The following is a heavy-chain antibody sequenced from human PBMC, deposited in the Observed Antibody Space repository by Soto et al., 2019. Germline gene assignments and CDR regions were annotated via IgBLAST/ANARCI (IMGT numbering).Heavy chain of an antibody. D-gene: IGHD3-10*01. Sequence: GGSLRLSCAASGFTFKNFAMHWVRQAPGKGLEWVAMIWYDAVGKYYADSVKGRFTISRDHSKNTLSLQMDSLTAEDTAVYYCAKDRGTTQTYYFDYWGQGTLVTVSS. V-gene: IGHV3-33*06. J-gene: IGHJ4*02. CDR2: IWYDAVGK. CDR1: GFTFKNFA. CDR3: AKDRGTTQTYYFDY.